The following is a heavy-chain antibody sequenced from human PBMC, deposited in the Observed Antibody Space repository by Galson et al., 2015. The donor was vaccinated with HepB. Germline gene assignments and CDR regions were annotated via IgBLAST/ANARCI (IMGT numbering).Heavy chain of an antibody. CDR3: ARGELFYDFWSGYYLRAFDI. J-gene: IGHJ3*02. V-gene: IGHV1-18*01. Sequence: SVKVSCKASGYTFTSYGISWARQAPGQGLEWMGWISAYNGNTNYAQKLQGRVTMTTDTSTSTAYMELRSLRSDDTAVYYCARGELFYDFWSGYYLRAFDIWGQGTMVTVSS. D-gene: IGHD3-3*01. CDR2: ISAYNGNT. CDR1: GYTFTSYG.